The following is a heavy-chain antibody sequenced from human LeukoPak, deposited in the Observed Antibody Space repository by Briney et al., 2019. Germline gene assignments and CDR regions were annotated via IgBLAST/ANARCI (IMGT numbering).Heavy chain of an antibody. CDR1: GCSISSYY. Sequence: PSETLSLTCTVSGCSISSYYWSWIRQPPGKGLEWIGYIYYSGSTNYNPSLKSRVTISVDTSKNQFSLKLSSVTAAETAVYYWAREIAGGFDYWGQGTLVTVSS. CDR3: AREIAGGFDY. D-gene: IGHD3-10*01. J-gene: IGHJ4*02. V-gene: IGHV4-59*01. CDR2: IYYSGST.